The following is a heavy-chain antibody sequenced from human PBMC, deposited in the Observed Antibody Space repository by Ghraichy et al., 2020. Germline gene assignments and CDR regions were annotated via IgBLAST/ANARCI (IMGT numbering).Heavy chain of an antibody. D-gene: IGHD2-8*01. Sequence: GGSLRLSCAASGFSFSDYYMSWIRQAPANGLEWVSYISTCGTTISYADSVKGRFTISRDNAKNSLYLQVHNLRAEDTAFYYCARDANGFNAPDYWGQGTLVTVSS. CDR2: ISTCGTTI. J-gene: IGHJ4*02. V-gene: IGHV3-11*01. CDR1: GFSFSDYY. CDR3: ARDANGFNAPDY.